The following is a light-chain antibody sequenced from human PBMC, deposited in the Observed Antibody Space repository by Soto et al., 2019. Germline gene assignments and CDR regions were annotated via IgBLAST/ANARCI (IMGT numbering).Light chain of an antibody. CDR3: QLYDT. J-gene: IGKJ1*01. CDR1: QSVSSSY. Sequence: EIVLTQSPGTLSLSPGERATLSCRASQSVSSSYLAWYQQKPGQAPRLLIYGASSRATGIPDRFSGSGSGTDFTLTISRLEPEDFAVYYCQLYDTFGKGTKVELK. CDR2: GAS. V-gene: IGKV3-20*01.